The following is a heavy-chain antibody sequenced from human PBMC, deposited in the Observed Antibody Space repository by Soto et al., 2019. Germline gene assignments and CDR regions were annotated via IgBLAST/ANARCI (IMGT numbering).Heavy chain of an antibody. CDR3: ARDRGWSLFDY. J-gene: IGHJ4*02. V-gene: IGHV3-74*01. CDR1: GFTFSTYW. D-gene: IGHD6-19*01. Sequence: PGGSLRLSCAASGFTFSTYWMYWVRQAPGKGLVWVSRTNSDGSDTSYADSVKGRFTISIDNAKITLYLQMNCLIAVDTAVYYCARDRGWSLFDYWGQGTLVTVSS. CDR2: TNSDGSDT.